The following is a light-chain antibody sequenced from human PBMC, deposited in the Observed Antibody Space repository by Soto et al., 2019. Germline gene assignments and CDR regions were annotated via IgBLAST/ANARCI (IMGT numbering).Light chain of an antibody. CDR1: SSDVGGYNY. CDR2: EVS. Sequence: QSALTQPASVSGSPGQSITISCTGTSSDVGGYNYVSWYQQHPGKAPQLMIYEVSNRPSGVSNRFSGSKSGNTASLTISGLQAEDEADYYCSSYTSSSTPCVFGTGTKLTVL. V-gene: IGLV2-14*01. CDR3: SSYTSSSTPCV. J-gene: IGLJ1*01.